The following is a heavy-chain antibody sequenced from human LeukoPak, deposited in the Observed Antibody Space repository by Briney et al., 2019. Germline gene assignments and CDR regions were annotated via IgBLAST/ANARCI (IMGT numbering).Heavy chain of an antibody. J-gene: IGHJ5*02. D-gene: IGHD6-19*01. CDR1: GGTFSSYA. CDR3: ARDSSGWYHWFDP. V-gene: IGHV1-69*13. Sequence: SVKVSCKASGGTFSSYAISWVRQAPGQGLEWMGGIIPIFGTANYAQKFQGRVTITADESTSTAYMELSSLKSEDTAVYYCARDSSGWYHWFDPWGQGTLVTVSS. CDR2: IIPIFGTA.